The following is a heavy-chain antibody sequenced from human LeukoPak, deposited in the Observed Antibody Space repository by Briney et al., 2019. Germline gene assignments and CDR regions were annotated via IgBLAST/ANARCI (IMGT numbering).Heavy chain of an antibody. CDR1: GYTFTNYY. J-gene: IGHJ3*02. CDR3: AIVSPMTTVARGQGAFDI. Sequence: ASVKVSCKGFGYTFTNYYMHWVRQAPGQGPEGMGIVNPNDGSTTYAQKFQGRVTMTRDMSTNTVYMELSSLRFDDTAEYFCAIVSPMTTVARGQGAFDIWGQGTMVIVSA. D-gene: IGHD4-23*01. CDR2: VNPNDGST. V-gene: IGHV1-46*01.